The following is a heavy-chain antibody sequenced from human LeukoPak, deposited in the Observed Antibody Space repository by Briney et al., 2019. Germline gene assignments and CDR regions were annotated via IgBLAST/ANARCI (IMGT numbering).Heavy chain of an antibody. CDR1: RGCFSGYY. J-gene: IGHJ3*02. CDR3: ARAGIRVLRLLEWHTDAFDI. V-gene: IGHV4-34*01. D-gene: IGHD3-3*01. CDR2: INHSGST. Sequence: PSETLSLTCAVYRGCFSGYYWSWIRQPPGKGLEWIEEINHSGSTNYNPSLKSRVTISVDTSKNQFSLKLSSVTAADTAVYYCARAGIRVLRLLEWHTDAFDIWGQGTMVTVSS.